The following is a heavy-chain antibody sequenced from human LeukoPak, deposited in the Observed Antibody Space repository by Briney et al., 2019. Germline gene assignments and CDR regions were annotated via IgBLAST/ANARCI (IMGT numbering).Heavy chain of an antibody. D-gene: IGHD6-13*01. CDR1: GYTFTSYG. Sequence: ASVTVSCKASGYTFTSYGISWVRQAPGQGLEWMGWISAYNGNTNYAQKLQGRVTMTTDTSTSTAYMELRSLRSDDTAVYYCARDSPLKIAAAEKIDYWGQGTLVTVSS. J-gene: IGHJ4*02. CDR3: ARDSPLKIAAAEKIDY. CDR2: ISAYNGNT. V-gene: IGHV1-18*01.